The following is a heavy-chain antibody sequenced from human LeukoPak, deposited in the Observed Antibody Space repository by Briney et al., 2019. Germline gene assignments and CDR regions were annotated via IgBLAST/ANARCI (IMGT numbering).Heavy chain of an antibody. Sequence: ASVKVSCKASGYTFTSYGISWVRQALGQGLEWMGWISAYNGNTNYAQKLQGRVTMTTDTSTSTAYMELRSLRSDDTAVYYCARRGRFTIFGVADYGMDVWGQGTTVTVSS. J-gene: IGHJ6*02. D-gene: IGHD3-3*01. CDR3: ARRGRFTIFGVADYGMDV. CDR1: GYTFTSYG. CDR2: ISAYNGNT. V-gene: IGHV1-18*01.